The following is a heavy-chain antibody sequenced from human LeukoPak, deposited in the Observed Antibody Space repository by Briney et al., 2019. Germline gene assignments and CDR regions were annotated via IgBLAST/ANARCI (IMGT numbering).Heavy chain of an antibody. Sequence: ASVKVSCKASGYTFTGYYMHWVRQAPGQGLEWMGWINPNSGGTSYAQKFQGRVTMTRDTSTSTVYMELSSLRSEDTAVYYCARAVGTTATNYWGQGTLVTLSS. CDR3: ARAVGTTATNY. CDR2: INPNSGGT. CDR1: GYTFTGYY. D-gene: IGHD1-26*01. V-gene: IGHV1-2*02. J-gene: IGHJ4*02.